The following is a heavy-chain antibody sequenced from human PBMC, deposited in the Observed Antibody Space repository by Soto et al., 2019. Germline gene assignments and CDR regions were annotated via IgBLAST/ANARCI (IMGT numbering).Heavy chain of an antibody. CDR3: ARGKGWFGELLPLEYDY. Sequence: GASVKVSCKASGYTFTGYYIHWVRQAPGQGLEWMGWINPNSGGTNYAQKFQGWVTMTRDTSISTAYMELSRLRSDDTAVYYCARGKGWFGELLPLEYDYWGQGTLVTVSS. D-gene: IGHD3-10*01. CDR1: GYTFTGYY. CDR2: INPNSGGT. J-gene: IGHJ4*02. V-gene: IGHV1-2*04.